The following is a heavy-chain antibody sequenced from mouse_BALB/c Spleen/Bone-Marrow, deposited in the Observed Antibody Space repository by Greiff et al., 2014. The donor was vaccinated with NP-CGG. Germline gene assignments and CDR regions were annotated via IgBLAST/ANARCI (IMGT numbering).Heavy chain of an antibody. J-gene: IGHJ4*01. V-gene: IGHV14-3*02. Sequence: VQLQQPGAELVKPGASVKLSCTASGFNIKDTYMHWVKQRPEQGLEWIGRIDPANGNTKYDPKFQGKATITADTSSSTAYLQLSSLTSEDTAVYYCARYYYGSSYAMDYWGQGTSVTVSS. CDR3: ARYYYGSSYAMDY. D-gene: IGHD1-1*01. CDR1: GFNIKDTY. CDR2: IDPANGNT.